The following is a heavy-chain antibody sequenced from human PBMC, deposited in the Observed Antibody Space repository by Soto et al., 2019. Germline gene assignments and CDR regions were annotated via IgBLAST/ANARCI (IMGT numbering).Heavy chain of an antibody. D-gene: IGHD3-22*01. CDR1: GGSFSGYY. Sequence: PSETLSLTCAVYGGSFSGYYWSWIRQPPGKGLEWIGEINHSGSTNYNPSLKSRVTISVDTSKNQLSLKLSSVTAADTAVYYCARLPQYYYDSSGYYSVADYWGQGTLVTVSS. CDR3: ARLPQYYYDSSGYYSVADY. CDR2: INHSGST. J-gene: IGHJ4*02. V-gene: IGHV4-34*01.